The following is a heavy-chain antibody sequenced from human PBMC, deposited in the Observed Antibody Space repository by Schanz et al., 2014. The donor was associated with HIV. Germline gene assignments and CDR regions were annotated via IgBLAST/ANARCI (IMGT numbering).Heavy chain of an antibody. CDR1: GFNFNNYA. Sequence: VQLVESGGGVVQPGRSLRLSCAASGFNFNNYAMTWVRQAPGKGLEWVSAISGGGAGTYYADSVKGRLTISRDNSKNTLYLQLNSLRVEDTAIYYCTRVITRWFGEARYASDVWGQGTTVIVSS. V-gene: IGHV3-23*04. J-gene: IGHJ6*02. CDR3: TRVITRWFGEARYASDV. CDR2: ISGGGAGT. D-gene: IGHD3-10*01.